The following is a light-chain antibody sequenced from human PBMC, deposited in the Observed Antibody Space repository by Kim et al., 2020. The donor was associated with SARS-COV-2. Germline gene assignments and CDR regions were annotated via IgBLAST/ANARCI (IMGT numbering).Light chain of an antibody. Sequence: SGSPGERATLTCRARQSVSSNLAWYQQKPGQAPRLLIYGASTRATGIPARFSGSGSGTEFTLTISSLQSEDFAVYYCQQYNNWRTFGQGTKVEIK. CDR2: GAS. J-gene: IGKJ1*01. CDR3: QQYNNWRT. CDR1: QSVSSN. V-gene: IGKV3-15*01.